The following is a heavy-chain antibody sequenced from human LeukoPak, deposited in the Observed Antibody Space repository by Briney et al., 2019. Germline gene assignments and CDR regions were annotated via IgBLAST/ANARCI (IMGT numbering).Heavy chain of an antibody. CDR3: ARDRPGYSYRGRDAFDI. D-gene: IGHD5-18*01. CDR2: IQYDGSFK. CDR1: GFTFSNYG. J-gene: IGHJ3*02. Sequence: GGSLTLSCAASGFTFSNYGMHWVRQAPGKGLAWVTYIQYDGSFKYYADSVKGRFTISRDNSKNTLYLQMNSLRAEDTAVYYCARDRPGYSYRGRDAFDIWGQGTMVTVSS. V-gene: IGHV3-30*02.